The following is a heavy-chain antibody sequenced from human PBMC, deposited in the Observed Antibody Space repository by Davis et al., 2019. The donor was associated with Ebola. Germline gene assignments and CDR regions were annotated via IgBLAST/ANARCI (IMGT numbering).Heavy chain of an antibody. CDR1: GFTFSSYW. V-gene: IGHV3-7*01. CDR2: IKQDGSEK. J-gene: IGHJ4*02. Sequence: PGGSLRLSCAASGFTFSSYWMSWVRQAPGKGLEWVANIKQDGSEKYYVDSVKGRFIISRDNAKNSLYLQMTSLRAEDTAVYYCARGVLNQWLVPNYWGQGTLVTVSS. D-gene: IGHD6-19*01. CDR3: ARGVLNQWLVPNY.